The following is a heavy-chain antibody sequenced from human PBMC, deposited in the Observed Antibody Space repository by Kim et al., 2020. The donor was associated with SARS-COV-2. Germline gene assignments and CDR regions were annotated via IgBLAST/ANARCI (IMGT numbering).Heavy chain of an antibody. V-gene: IGHV4-34*01. J-gene: IGHJ2*01. CDR3: ARARLRWGGGHWYFDL. Sequence: SETLSLTCAVYGGSFSGYYWSWIRQPPGKGLEWIGEINHSGSTNYNPSLKSRVTISVDTSKNQFSLKLSSVTAADTAVYYCARARLRWGGGHWYFDLWGRGTLVTVSS. CDR1: GGSFSGYY. D-gene: IGHD4-17*01. CDR2: INHSGST.